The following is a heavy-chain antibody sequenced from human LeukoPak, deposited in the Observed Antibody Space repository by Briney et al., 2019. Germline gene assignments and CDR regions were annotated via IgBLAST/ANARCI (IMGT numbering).Heavy chain of an antibody. V-gene: IGHV3-53*01. J-gene: IGHJ5*02. Sequence: PGGSLRLSCAVSGFTVTNDYMNWVRQAPGKGLEWVSIIYSGGSTYYADSVKGRFTISRDNSKNTLYLQMNSLRAEDTAVYYCAKDQIPSMGGDPWGQGTLVTVSS. D-gene: IGHD1-26*01. CDR3: AKDQIPSMGGDP. CDR1: GFTVTNDY. CDR2: IYSGGST.